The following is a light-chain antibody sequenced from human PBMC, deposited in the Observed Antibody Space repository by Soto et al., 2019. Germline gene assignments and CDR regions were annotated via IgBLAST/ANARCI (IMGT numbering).Light chain of an antibody. CDR3: QQFSSYPLT. Sequence: EMMLTQSPATLSLSPGVRATLSFRASRSVSSYLAWYQQKPGQAPRLLIYDASNRATGIPARFSGSGSATDFTLTISSLEPEDFAVYYCQQFSSYPLTFGGGTKVDIK. V-gene: IGKV3-11*01. CDR1: RSVSSY. CDR2: DAS. J-gene: IGKJ4*01.